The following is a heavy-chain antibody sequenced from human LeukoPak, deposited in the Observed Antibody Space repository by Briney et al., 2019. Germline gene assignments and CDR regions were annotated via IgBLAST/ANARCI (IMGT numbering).Heavy chain of an antibody. CDR1: GFSFSDYG. Sequence: GGSLRLSCAASGFSFSDYGMHWVRQAPGKGLEWVAFIRYDGSNTYYGDSVKGRFTISRDNSKNTLYLQMGSLRAEDMAVYYCARAYYDSSGYYSYYFDYWGQGTLVTVSS. J-gene: IGHJ4*02. V-gene: IGHV3-30*02. D-gene: IGHD3-22*01. CDR3: ARAYYDSSGYYSYYFDY. CDR2: IRYDGSNT.